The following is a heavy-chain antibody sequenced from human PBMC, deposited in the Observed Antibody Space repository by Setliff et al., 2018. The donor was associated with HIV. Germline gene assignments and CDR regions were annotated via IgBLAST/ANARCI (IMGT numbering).Heavy chain of an antibody. CDR3: ARSSYYYGSGLDS. V-gene: IGHV4-59*11. Sequence: PSETLSLTCTVSGGSIRSHYWSWIRQAPGKGLEWIGNIYYSGSTNYNPSLESRLIISIDTSKSQISLTLTSLTTAGTAVYYCARSSYYYGSGLDSWGQGTLVTVSS. D-gene: IGHD3-10*01. J-gene: IGHJ5*02. CDR2: IYYSGST. CDR1: GGSIRSHY.